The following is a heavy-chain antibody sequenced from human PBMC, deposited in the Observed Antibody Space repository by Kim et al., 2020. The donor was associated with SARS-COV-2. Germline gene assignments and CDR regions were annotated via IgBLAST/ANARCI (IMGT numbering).Heavy chain of an antibody. Sequence: YYETSGRGRLTISRELSKSTVYLQKKSLRAEDTAVYYCARDVFSVNYFDYWGQGILVTVSS. V-gene: IGHV3-30*07. CDR3: ARDVFSVNYFDY. D-gene: IGHD3-16*01. J-gene: IGHJ4*02.